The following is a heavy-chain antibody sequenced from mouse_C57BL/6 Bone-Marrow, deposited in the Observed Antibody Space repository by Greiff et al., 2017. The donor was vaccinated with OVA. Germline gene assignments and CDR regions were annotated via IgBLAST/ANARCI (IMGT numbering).Heavy chain of an antibody. D-gene: IGHD1-1*01. V-gene: IGHV1-80*01. CDR3: ARRSHYYGSSRDYFDY. J-gene: IGHJ2*01. Sequence: QVQLQQSGPELVKPGASVKISCKASGYAFSSYWMNWVKQRPGKGLEWIGQIYPGDGDTNYNGKFKGKATLTADKSSSTAYMQLSSLTSEDSAVYFCARRSHYYGSSRDYFDYWGQGTTLTVSS. CDR2: IYPGDGDT. CDR1: GYAFSSYW.